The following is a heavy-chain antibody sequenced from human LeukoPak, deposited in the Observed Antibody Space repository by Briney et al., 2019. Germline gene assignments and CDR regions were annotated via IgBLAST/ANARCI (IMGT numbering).Heavy chain of an antibody. D-gene: IGHD2-2*01. Sequence: PSETLSLTCTVSGGSISSYYWSWIRQPAGKGLEWIGYIYYSGSTNYNPSLKSRVTISVDTSKNQFSLKLSSVTAADTAVYYCAKYQSSGAYFDYWGQGALVTVYS. J-gene: IGHJ4*02. CDR1: GGSISSYY. CDR2: IYYSGST. V-gene: IGHV4-59*01. CDR3: AKYQSSGAYFDY.